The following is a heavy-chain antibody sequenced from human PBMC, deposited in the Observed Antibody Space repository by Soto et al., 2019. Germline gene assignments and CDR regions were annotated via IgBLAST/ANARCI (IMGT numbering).Heavy chain of an antibody. V-gene: IGHV3-33*01. J-gene: IGHJ4*02. D-gene: IGHD6-13*01. Sequence: GGSLRLSCAASGFTFSSYGMHWVRQAPGKGLEWVAVIWYDGSNKYYADSVKGRFTISRDNSKNTLYLQMNSLRAEDTAVYYCARESIAAAGTLDYWGQGTLVTVSS. CDR2: IWYDGSNK. CDR1: GFTFSSYG. CDR3: ARESIAAAGTLDY.